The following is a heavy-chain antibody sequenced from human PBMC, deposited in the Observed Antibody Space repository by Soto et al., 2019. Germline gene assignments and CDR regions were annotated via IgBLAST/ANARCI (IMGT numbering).Heavy chain of an antibody. J-gene: IGHJ3*02. Sequence: GCLRLSSTACGFSFGDYSMSWFRQAPGKGLEWVGFIRSKAYGGTTEYAASVKGRFTISRDDSKSIAYLQMNSLKTEDTAVYYCTRARPLLPLFDICGQRTMVTVSS. V-gene: IGHV3-49*03. CDR3: TRARPLLPLFDI. CDR2: IRSKAYGGTT. CDR1: GFSFGDYS.